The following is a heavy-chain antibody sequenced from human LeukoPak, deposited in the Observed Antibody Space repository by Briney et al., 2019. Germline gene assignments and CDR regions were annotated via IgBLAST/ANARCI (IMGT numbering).Heavy chain of an antibody. D-gene: IGHD6-19*01. CDR1: GYTFPSYF. CDR2: INPTGGST. CDR3: ARVRDSSGLYDD. V-gene: IGHV1-46*01. J-gene: IGHJ4*02. Sequence: ASVKVSCKASGYTFPSYFMHWVRQAPGQGLEWMGIINPTGGSTTYAQKFQGRVTMTRDTSTSTVYMELSSLRSDDTAVYYCARVRDSSGLYDDWGQGTLVTVSS.